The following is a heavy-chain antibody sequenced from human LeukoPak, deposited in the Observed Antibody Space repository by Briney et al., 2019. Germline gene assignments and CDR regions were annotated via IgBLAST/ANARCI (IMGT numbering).Heavy chain of an antibody. J-gene: IGHJ6*02. V-gene: IGHV3-48*03. CDR2: ISSRGDTI. CDR1: GFTFDDYA. CDR3: VRDYYGLGTYYNAYYGMDA. D-gene: IGHD3-10*01. Sequence: PGGSLRLSCAASGFTFDDYAMHWVRQAPGKGLEWVSYISSRGDTIYYADSVKGRFTISRDNAKKSLSLQMSSLRAEDTAVYYCVRDYYGLGTYYNAYYGMDAWGQGTTVTVS.